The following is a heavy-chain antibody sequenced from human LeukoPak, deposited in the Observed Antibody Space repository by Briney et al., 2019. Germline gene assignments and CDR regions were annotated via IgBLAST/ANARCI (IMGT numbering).Heavy chain of an antibody. CDR2: ISSSSSYI. CDR3: ARARPSMWIDY. J-gene: IGHJ4*02. D-gene: IGHD5-12*01. CDR1: GFTFSSYS. V-gene: IGHV3-21*01. Sequence: PRGSLRLSCAASGFTFSSYSMNWVRQAPGKGLEWVSYISSSSSYIYYADSVKGRFTISRDNAKNSLYLQMNSLRAEDTAVYYCARARPSMWIDYWGQGTLVTVSS.